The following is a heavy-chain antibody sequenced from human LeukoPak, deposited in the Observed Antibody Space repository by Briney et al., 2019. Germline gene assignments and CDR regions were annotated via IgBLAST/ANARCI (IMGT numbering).Heavy chain of an antibody. Sequence: GGSLRLSCAACGFTFSAYSRNWGRQTRGKGGEGGSYIGSSSRTIYYGDSVKAPFTISRDNAKNSLYLHMNTLRAEDTAVYYCARGEGLGTTNGGYYFAYWGQGSLVIVSS. J-gene: IGHJ4*02. CDR3: ARGEGLGTTNGGYYFAY. V-gene: IGHV3-48*04. CDR1: GFTFSAYS. D-gene: IGHD1-26*01. CDR2: IGSSSRTI.